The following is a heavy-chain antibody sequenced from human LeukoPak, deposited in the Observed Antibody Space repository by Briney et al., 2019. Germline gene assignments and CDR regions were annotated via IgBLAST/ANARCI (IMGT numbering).Heavy chain of an antibody. CDR1: GFTFSSYA. CDR2: ISYDGSNK. Sequence: PGGSLRLSCAASGFTFSSYAMHWVRQAPGKGLEWVAVISYDGSNKYYADSVKGRFTISRDNSKNTLYLQMNSLRAEDTAVYYCARGVVVVITGSAFDIWGQGTMVTVSS. V-gene: IGHV3-30-3*01. D-gene: IGHD3-22*01. J-gene: IGHJ3*02. CDR3: ARGVVVVITGSAFDI.